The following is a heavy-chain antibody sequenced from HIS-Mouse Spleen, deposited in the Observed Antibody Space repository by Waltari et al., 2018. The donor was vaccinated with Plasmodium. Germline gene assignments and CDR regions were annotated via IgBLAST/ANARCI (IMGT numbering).Heavy chain of an antibody. V-gene: IGHV4-38-2*02. CDR3: ARGVGYSSSWYWFDP. CDR1: GYSISSGYY. J-gene: IGHJ5*02. Sequence: QVQLQESGPGLVKPSETLSLTCTVPGYSISSGYYWGWIRPPPGKGLERIGSIYHSGSTYYNPSLKSRVTISVDTSKNQFSLKLSSVTAADTAVYYCARGVGYSSSWYWFDPWGQGTLVTVSS. CDR2: IYHSGST. D-gene: IGHD6-13*01.